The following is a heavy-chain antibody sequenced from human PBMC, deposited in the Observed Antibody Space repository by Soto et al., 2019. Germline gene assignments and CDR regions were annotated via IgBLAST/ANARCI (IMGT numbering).Heavy chain of an antibody. Sequence: EVQLVESGGGLVQSGGSLRLSCAASGFTFSSYWMSWVRQGPGKGPEWVANIKQDGSEIYYVDSVKGRFTISRDNATSSLYLQMTSLRAEVTAVYHCAKSLSAIPGDSWGQGTLVTVSS. CDR1: GFTFSSYW. D-gene: IGHD2-2*01. V-gene: IGHV3-7*05. CDR2: IKQDGSEI. J-gene: IGHJ4*02. CDR3: AKSLSAIPGDS.